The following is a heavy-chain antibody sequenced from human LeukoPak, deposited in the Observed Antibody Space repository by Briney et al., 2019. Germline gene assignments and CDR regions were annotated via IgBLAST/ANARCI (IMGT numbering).Heavy chain of an antibody. D-gene: IGHD3-22*01. CDR1: GFTFSSYA. CDR2: ISYDGSNK. Sequence: PGGSLRLSCAASGFTFSSYAMHWVRQAPGKGLEWVAVISYDGSNKYYADSVKGRFTISRDNSKNTLYLQMNSLRAEDTAVYYCARGGYYDSSHTIFDYWGQGTLVTVSS. J-gene: IGHJ4*02. CDR3: ARGGYYDSSHTIFDY. V-gene: IGHV3-30-3*01.